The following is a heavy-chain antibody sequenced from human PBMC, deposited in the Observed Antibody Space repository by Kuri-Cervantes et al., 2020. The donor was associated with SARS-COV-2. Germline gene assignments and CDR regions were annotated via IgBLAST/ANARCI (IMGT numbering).Heavy chain of an antibody. J-gene: IGHJ6*03. V-gene: IGHV1-18*01. D-gene: IGHD3-22*01. Sequence: ASVKVSCKASGYTFTSYGISWVRQAPGQGLEWMGWISAYNGNTNYAQKLQGRVTMTTDTSTSTAYMELRSLRSGDTAVYYCARVYFLYYDSSGYLAYYYYYYMDVWGKGTTVTVSS. CDR3: ARVYFLYYDSSGYLAYYYYYYMDV. CDR1: GYTFTSYG. CDR2: ISAYNGNT.